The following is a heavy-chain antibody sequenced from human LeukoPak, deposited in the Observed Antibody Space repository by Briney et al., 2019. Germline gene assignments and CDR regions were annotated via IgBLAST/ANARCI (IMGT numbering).Heavy chain of an antibody. CDR3: ARDLTAVRGVI. CDR2: INHSGGST. CDR1: GYTFTSYY. D-gene: IGHD3-10*01. J-gene: IGHJ4*02. Sequence: ASVKVSCKASGYTFTSYYMHWVRQAPGQGLEWMGMINHSGGSTTYAQKFQGRVTMTRDTSTTTFYMELSSLRSEDTAVYYCARDLTAVRGVIWGQGTLVTVSS. V-gene: IGHV1-46*01.